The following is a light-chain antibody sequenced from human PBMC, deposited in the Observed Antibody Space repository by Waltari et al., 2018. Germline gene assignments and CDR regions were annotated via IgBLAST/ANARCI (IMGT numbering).Light chain of an antibody. CDR2: DAS. V-gene: IGKV1-33*01. J-gene: IGKJ4*01. Sequence: DIQMTQSPPSLSASVGDSVTITCQASQDINNYLNWYQQKPGKAPKLLIYDASNLETGVPSRFSGSGSGTTFTFTISSLQPEDIATYYCQQFHSLLTFGGGTKVEIK. CDR3: QQFHSLLT. CDR1: QDINNY.